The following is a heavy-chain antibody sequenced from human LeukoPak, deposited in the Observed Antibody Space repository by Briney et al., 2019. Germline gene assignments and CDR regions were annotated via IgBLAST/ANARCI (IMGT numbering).Heavy chain of an antibody. D-gene: IGHD6-6*01. J-gene: IGHJ6*02. CDR1: GGTFSSYA. Sequence: ASVKVPCKASGGTFSSYAISWVRQAPRQGLEWMGRIIPIFGIADYAQNFQGRVTITADKSTSTAFMELSSLRSEDTAVYFCARDRYSSSSRYYYGMDVWGQGTTVTVSS. V-gene: IGHV1-69*04. CDR2: IIPIFGIA. CDR3: ARDRYSSSSRYYYGMDV.